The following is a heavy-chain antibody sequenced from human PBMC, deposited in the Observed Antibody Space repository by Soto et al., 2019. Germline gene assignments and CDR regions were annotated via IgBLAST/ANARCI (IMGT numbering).Heavy chain of an antibody. D-gene: IGHD2-15*01. J-gene: IGHJ5*02. CDR2: INPNSGDT. CDR3: ARGIVVRGQGWFDP. V-gene: IGHV1-2*02. Sequence: QVQLVQSGAEVKKPGASVKVSCKASGYTFTGYYIHWVRQAPGQGLEWMGWINPNSGDTNLVQKFQGRVTMTRDTSISTTYMELSRLASDDTAAYFCARGIVVRGQGWFDPWGQGTLVTVSS. CDR1: GYTFTGYY.